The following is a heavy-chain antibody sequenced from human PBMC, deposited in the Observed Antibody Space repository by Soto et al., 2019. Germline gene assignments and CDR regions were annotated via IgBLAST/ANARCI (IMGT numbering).Heavy chain of an antibody. CDR2: IIPNGGST. V-gene: IGHV1-46*03. CDR3: VRATAARQRDYSYHYYLHI. J-gene: IGHJ6*03. D-gene: IGHD6-6*01. CDR1: GGTFSSYT. Sequence: ASVKVSCKASGGTFSSYTISWVRQAPGQGLEWMGRIIPNGGSTVYAQKFQGRVTLTRDTSTSTVYVELSSLRSDDTAVYFCVRATAARQRDYSYHYYLHIWGKGTTVTVSS.